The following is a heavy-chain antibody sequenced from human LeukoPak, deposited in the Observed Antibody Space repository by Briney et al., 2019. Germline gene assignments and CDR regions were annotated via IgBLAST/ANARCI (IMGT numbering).Heavy chain of an antibody. CDR2: VYYSGTT. Sequence: PSETLSLTCTVSGGSISSSSYYWGWIRQSPGKGLEWLGSVYYSGTTYYNPSLKSRVTISLDMSKNQFFLRLNSVTAADTAVYYCAREGYDILTGYPGSFDYWGQGTLVTVSS. CDR1: GGSISSSSYY. V-gene: IGHV4-39*07. CDR3: AREGYDILTGYPGSFDY. J-gene: IGHJ4*02. D-gene: IGHD3-9*01.